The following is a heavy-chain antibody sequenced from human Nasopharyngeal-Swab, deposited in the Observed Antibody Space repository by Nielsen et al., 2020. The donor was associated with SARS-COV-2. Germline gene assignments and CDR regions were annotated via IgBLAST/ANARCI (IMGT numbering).Heavy chain of an antibody. D-gene: IGHD2-2*01. Sequence: GESLKISCAASGFSVRSDYMNWVRQAPGKGLEWVSVIYNDGTTHYTDSVKGRCSISRDDSKNTLDLQMNSLGVDDTAVYYCARDPGYRNGMNVWGQGTTVTVSS. CDR3: ARDPGYRNGMNV. CDR2: IYNDGTT. CDR1: GFSVRSDY. V-gene: IGHV3-53*01. J-gene: IGHJ6*02.